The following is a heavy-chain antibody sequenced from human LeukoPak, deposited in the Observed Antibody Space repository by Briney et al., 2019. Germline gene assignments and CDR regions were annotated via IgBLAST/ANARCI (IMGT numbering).Heavy chain of an antibody. Sequence: GGSLRLSCAASGFTFSSYEMNWVRQAPGKGLEWVSYISSSGSTIYYADSVKGRFTISRDDAKNSLYLQMNSLRAEDTAVYYCARSHDYGDGSYWGQGTLVTVSS. CDR3: ARSHDYGDGSY. D-gene: IGHD4-17*01. J-gene: IGHJ4*02. CDR1: GFTFSSYE. CDR2: ISSSGSTI. V-gene: IGHV3-48*03.